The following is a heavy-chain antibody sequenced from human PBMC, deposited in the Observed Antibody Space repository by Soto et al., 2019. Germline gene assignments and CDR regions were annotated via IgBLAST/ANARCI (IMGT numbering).Heavy chain of an antibody. CDR2: ISYDGSNK. J-gene: IGHJ4*02. V-gene: IGHV3-30-3*01. D-gene: IGHD6-19*01. CDR1: GFTFNNYA. CDR3: ARDHSSVYYFDY. Sequence: QVQLVESGGGVVQPGRSLRLSCAASGFTFNNYAMHWVRQAPGKGLEWVAVISYDGSNKYYADSVKGRFTISRDNSKITLYLQMNSLRPEDTAMSYCARDHSSVYYFDYWGQGTLVTVSS.